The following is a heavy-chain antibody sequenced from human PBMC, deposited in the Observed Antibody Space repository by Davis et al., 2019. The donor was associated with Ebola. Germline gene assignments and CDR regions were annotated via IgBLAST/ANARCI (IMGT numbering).Heavy chain of an antibody. D-gene: IGHD4-17*01. J-gene: IGHJ1*01. V-gene: IGHV3-33*01. CDR3: ARDTDYGDLWFQH. CDR2: IWYDGSNK. Sequence: GESLKIPCAAPGFTFSSYGMHWVRQAPGKGLEWVAVIWYDGSNKYYADSVKGRFTISRDNSKNTLYLQMNSLRAEDTAVYYCARDTDYGDLWFQHWGQGTLVTVSS. CDR1: GFTFSSYG.